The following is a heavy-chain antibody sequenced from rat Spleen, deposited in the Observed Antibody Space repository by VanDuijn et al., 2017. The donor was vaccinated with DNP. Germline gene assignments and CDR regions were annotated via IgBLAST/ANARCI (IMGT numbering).Heavy chain of an antibody. D-gene: IGHD1-6*01. Sequence: EVQLVESGGGLVQPGRSLKLSCAASGFSFSDHNMAWVRQAPKEGLEWVATIFYAGTTTYYRGSVKGRFTISRDNANGTLYLQMDNLRSEDTATYYCARGYDTDYYYGLFDYWGQGVMVTVSS. J-gene: IGHJ2*01. CDR2: IFYAGTTT. V-gene: IGHV5S10*01. CDR1: GFSFSDHN. CDR3: ARGYDTDYYYGLFDY.